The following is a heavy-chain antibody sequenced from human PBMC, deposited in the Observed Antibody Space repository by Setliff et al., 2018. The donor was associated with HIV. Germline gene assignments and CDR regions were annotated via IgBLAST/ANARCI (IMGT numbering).Heavy chain of an antibody. D-gene: IGHD3-10*01. Sequence: GESLKISCKGSGYTFTTYWIAWVRQMPGKGLEWMGIIYPRDSDARYNPSFQAQVTISVDKSITTAYLQWSSLKASDTAIYYCAIPYYSGSGSYYSDPAFDIWGQGTMVTVSS. CDR1: GYTFTTYW. J-gene: IGHJ3*02. V-gene: IGHV5-51*01. CDR3: AIPYYSGSGSYYSDPAFDI. CDR2: IYPRDSDA.